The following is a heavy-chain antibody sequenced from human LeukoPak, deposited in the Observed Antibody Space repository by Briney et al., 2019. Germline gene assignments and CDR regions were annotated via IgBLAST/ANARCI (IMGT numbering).Heavy chain of an antibody. V-gene: IGHV1-2*06. CDR2: NNPNSGDS. Sequence: ASVKVSCKTSGYTFTDSYIHWVRQAPGQGLEWMGRNNPNSGDSNYSQKFQGRVTITRNTSISTAYMELSSLRSEDTAVYYCARAPLAYYDFWSGYYRDYYYYYYMDVWGKGTTVTVSS. CDR1: GYTFTDSY. CDR3: ARAPLAYYDFWSGYYRDYYYYYYMDV. D-gene: IGHD3-3*01. J-gene: IGHJ6*03.